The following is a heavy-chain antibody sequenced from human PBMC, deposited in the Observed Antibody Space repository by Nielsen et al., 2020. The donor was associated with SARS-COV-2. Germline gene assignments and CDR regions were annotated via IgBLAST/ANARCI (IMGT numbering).Heavy chain of an antibody. V-gene: IGHV3-30*18. CDR1: GFTFSSYG. Sequence: GGSLRLSCAASGFTFSSYGMHWVRQAPGKGLEWVAVISYDGSNKYYADSVKGRFTISRDNSKNTLYLQMNSLRAEDTAVYYCAKAGILGSYGLRGWFDPWGQGTLVTVSS. D-gene: IGHD5-18*01. J-gene: IGHJ5*02. CDR2: ISYDGSNK. CDR3: AKAGILGSYGLRGWFDP.